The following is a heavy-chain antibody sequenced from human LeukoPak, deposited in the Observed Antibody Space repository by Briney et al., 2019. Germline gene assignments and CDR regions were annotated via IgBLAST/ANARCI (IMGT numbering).Heavy chain of an antibody. V-gene: IGHV3-11*01. Sequence: PGGSLRLSCAGSEFAFSDYYMTWIRQAPGKGLEWISYITSSGSTIHYADSVKGRFTISRDNAKNSVYLEMNDLRLEDTAPYYCARDRSSGGASDIWGRGTMVTVSS. J-gene: IGHJ3*02. CDR3: ARDRSSGGASDI. D-gene: IGHD3-10*01. CDR1: EFAFSDYY. CDR2: ITSSGSTI.